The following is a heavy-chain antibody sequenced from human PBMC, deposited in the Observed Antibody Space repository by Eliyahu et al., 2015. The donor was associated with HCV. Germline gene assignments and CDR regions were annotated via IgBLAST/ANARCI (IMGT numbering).Heavy chain of an antibody. D-gene: IGHD6-13*01. CDR1: GGPISGYS. J-gene: IGHJ4*02. Sequence: QVQLQESGPGLVRPSETLSLTCTVSGGPISGYSWSWIRQPAGKGLEWIGRIYTSGSTNYNPSLKSRVTMSVDTSANQFSLKLSSVTAADTAVFYCARDASSWPRFDYWGRGTLVTVSS. CDR3: ARDASSWPRFDY. CDR2: IYTSGST. V-gene: IGHV4-4*07.